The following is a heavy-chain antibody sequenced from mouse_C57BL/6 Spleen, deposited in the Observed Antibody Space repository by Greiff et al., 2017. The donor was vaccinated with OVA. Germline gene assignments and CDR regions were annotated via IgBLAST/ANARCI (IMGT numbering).Heavy chain of an antibody. V-gene: IGHV5-4*01. CDR2: ISDGGSYT. D-gene: IGHD1-1*01. Sequence: EVQLVESGGGLVKPGGSLKLSCAASGFTFSSYAMSWVRQTPEKRLEWVATISDGGSYTYYPDNVKGRFTISRDNAKNNLYLQMSHLKSEDTAMYYCARDRGITTVVADWYFDVWGTGTTVTVSS. CDR3: ARDRGITTVVADWYFDV. CDR1: GFTFSSYA. J-gene: IGHJ1*03.